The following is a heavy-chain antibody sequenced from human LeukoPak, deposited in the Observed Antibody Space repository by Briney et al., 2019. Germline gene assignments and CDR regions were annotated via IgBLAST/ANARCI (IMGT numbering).Heavy chain of an antibody. CDR3: ARDRLTTVTTFHFDY. Sequence: GGSLRLSCAASGFTFSTYAMHWVRQAPGKGLEWVAVIWSDSTNKYYADSVRGRFTISRDNSKNTLYLQMSSLRAENTAMYYCARDRLTTVTTFHFDYWGQGTLVTVSS. D-gene: IGHD4-17*01. CDR2: IWSDSTNK. V-gene: IGHV3-33*01. CDR1: GFTFSTYA. J-gene: IGHJ4*02.